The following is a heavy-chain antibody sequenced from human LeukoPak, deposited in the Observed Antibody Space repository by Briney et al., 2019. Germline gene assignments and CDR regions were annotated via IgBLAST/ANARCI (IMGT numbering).Heavy chain of an antibody. CDR2: ISYDGSNK. J-gene: IGHJ3*02. CDR3: ARYSSSWTPPNHHLADAFDI. D-gene: IGHD6-13*01. CDR1: GFSFSNYG. Sequence: PGGSLRLSCAASGFSFSNYGVHWVRQSPGKGLEWVAVISYDGSNKNYADSVKGRFTISRDNAKNSLYLQMNSLRAEDTAVYYCARYSSSWTPPNHHLADAFDIWGQGTMVTVSS. V-gene: IGHV3-30*03.